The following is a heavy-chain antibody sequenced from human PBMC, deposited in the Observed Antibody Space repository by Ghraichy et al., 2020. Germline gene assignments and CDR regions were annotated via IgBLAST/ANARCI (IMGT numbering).Heavy chain of an antibody. Sequence: GGSLRLSCAASGFTFSSYVMSWVRQAPGKGLEWVSSISGSSGSTHYADSVKGRFTLSRDNSMKALWLRMNSLGAEDTAVYYGAKSGTTMAVRYCDLWGRGTLVTVSS. V-gene: IGHV3-23*01. CDR1: GFTFSSYV. CDR3: AKSGTTMAVRYCDL. CDR2: ISGSSGST. D-gene: IGHD1-1*01. J-gene: IGHJ2*01.